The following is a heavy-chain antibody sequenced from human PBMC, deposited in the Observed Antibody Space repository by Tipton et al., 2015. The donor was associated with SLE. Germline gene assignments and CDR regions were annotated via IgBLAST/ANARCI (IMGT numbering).Heavy chain of an antibody. V-gene: IGHV3-30*04. J-gene: IGHJ6*03. CDR2: ISYDGSTK. CDR1: GFTFNSYA. Sequence: SLRLSCAASGFTFNSYAVHWVRPAPGKGLEWVAVISYDGSTKYYADSVKGRFTISRDNSKNTLYLQMNSLRAEDTAVYYCARKGGYTSDVKYYYMDVWGKGTTVTVSS. CDR3: ARKGGYTSDVKYYYMDV. D-gene: IGHD1-1*01.